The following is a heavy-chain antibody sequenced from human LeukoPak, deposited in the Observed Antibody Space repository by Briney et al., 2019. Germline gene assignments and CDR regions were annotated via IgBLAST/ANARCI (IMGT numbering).Heavy chain of an antibody. CDR3: APGCRSTSCSVDFFQY. CDR1: GFSLSSHA. J-gene: IGHJ4*02. CDR2: MSGSGSST. V-gene: IGHV3-23*01. D-gene: IGHD2-2*01. Sequence: GGCLRLSCAASGFSLSSHAMSWVRQAPGKGLEWVSAMSGSGSSTYYADSVKGRFTISRDNSKNTLYLQMNSLRDEDTAVYWCAPGCRSTSCSVDFFQYWGQGTLVTVSS.